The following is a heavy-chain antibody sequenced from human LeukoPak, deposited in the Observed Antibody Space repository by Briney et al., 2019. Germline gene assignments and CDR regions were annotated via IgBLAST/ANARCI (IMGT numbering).Heavy chain of an antibody. D-gene: IGHD3-16*01. CDR3: XXXXWVGDFYYYYYMDV. CDR1: GFTFSNAW. CDR2: IKSKTDGGTT. J-gene: IGHJ6*03. Sequence: GGSLRLSCAASGFTFSNAWMNWVRQAPGKGLEWVGRIKSKTDGGTTDYAAPVKGRFTISRDDSKNTLYLQMNSLKTEDTAGYXXXXXXWVGDFYYYYYMDVWGKGTTVTISS. V-gene: IGHV3-15*01.